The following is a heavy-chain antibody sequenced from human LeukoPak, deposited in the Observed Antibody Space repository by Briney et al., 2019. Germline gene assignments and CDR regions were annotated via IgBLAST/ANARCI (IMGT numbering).Heavy chain of an antibody. CDR1: GFTVNSNY. Sequence: GGSLRLSCAASGFTVNSNYMSWVRQAPGKGLEWVASINHNGNVNYYVDSVKGRFTISRDNAKNSLYLQMSNLRAEDTAVYFCARGGGLDVWGQGATVTVSS. CDR2: INHNGNVN. J-gene: IGHJ6*02. V-gene: IGHV3-7*03. D-gene: IGHD3-16*01. CDR3: ARGGGLDV.